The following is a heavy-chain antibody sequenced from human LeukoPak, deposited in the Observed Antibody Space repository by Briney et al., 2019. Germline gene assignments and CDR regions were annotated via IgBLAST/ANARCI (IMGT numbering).Heavy chain of an antibody. CDR3: ARGERKTRYCSSTSCYQYYFDY. Sequence: ASVKVSCKASGYTFTSYDINWVRQATGQGLEWMGWMNPNSRNTGYAQKFQGRVTMTRNTSISTAYMELSSLRSEDTAVYYCARGERKTRYCSSTSCYQYYFDYWGQGTLVTVSS. CDR2: MNPNSRNT. J-gene: IGHJ4*02. V-gene: IGHV1-8*01. D-gene: IGHD2-2*01. CDR1: GYTFTSYD.